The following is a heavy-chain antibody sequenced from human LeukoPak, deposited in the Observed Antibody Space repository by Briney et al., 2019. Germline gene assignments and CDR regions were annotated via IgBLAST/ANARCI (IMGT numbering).Heavy chain of an antibody. J-gene: IGHJ5*02. V-gene: IGHV3-23*01. CDR3: AKDPYGVAAAPLGFDP. Sequence: PGGSLRLSCAASGFTFSSYAMSWVRQAPGKGLEWVSVISGSGGSTYYADSVKGRFTISRDNSKNTLYLQMNSLRAEDTAVYYCAKDPYGVAAAPLGFDPWGQGTLVTVSS. CDR2: ISGSGGST. D-gene: IGHD6-13*01. CDR1: GFTFSSYA.